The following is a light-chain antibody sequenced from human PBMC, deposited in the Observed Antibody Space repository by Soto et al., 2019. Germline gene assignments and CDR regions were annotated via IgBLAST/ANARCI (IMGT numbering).Light chain of an antibody. J-gene: IGKJ1*01. CDR1: QGIRND. CDR2: AAS. CDR3: LQDYNYPWT. Sequence: AIQMTQSPSSLSASVGDRVTITCRASQGIRNDLGWYQQKPGKAPKLLIYAASSLHSGVPSRFSGSGSGTDFTLTISSLQPEDFADYYCLQDYNYPWTFGQGTKVEIK. V-gene: IGKV1-6*01.